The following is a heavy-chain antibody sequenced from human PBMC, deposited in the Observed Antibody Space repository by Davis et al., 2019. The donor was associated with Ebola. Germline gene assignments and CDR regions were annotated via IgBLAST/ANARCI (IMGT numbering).Heavy chain of an antibody. CDR3: ARAPSGSSMSWFDP. D-gene: IGHD3-10*01. CDR1: GFTFSSYS. Sequence: GSLRLSCAASGFTFSSYSMNWVRQAPGKGLEWVSSISSSSSTIYYADSVKGRFTISRDNAKNSLYLQMNSLRDEDTAVYYCARAPSGSSMSWFDPWGQGTLVTVSS. J-gene: IGHJ5*02. CDR2: ISSSSSTI. V-gene: IGHV3-48*02.